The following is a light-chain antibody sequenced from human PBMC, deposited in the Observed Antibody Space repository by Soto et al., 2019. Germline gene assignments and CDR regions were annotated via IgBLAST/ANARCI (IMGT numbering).Light chain of an antibody. V-gene: IGKV3-20*01. CDR2: GAS. CDR3: QQYGSSPLYT. CDR1: QSVSSSY. Sequence: EIVLTQSPGTLSLSPGERATLSCRASQSVSSSYLAWYQQKPGQAPRLLIYGASSRATGIPDRFSGSGSGTDFTLTISRLEPEEFAVYYGQQYGSSPLYTCGQGTKLEIK. J-gene: IGKJ2*01.